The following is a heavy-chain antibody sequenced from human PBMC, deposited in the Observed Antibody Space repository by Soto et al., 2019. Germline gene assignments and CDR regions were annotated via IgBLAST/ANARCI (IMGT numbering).Heavy chain of an antibody. D-gene: IGHD3-3*01. V-gene: IGHV3-30-3*01. CDR3: ARGTSHYDFWSGDYGMDV. CDR2: LSYDATNK. J-gene: IGHJ6*02. CDR1: GFDFIYYA. Sequence: PGGSLRLSCEASGFDFIYYAMHWVRQAPGKGLEWVAVLSYDATNKYFADSVKGRFTVSRDNSKNTLYLQMNSLRPEDTGVYYCARGTSHYDFWSGDYGMDVWGQGTTVTVSS.